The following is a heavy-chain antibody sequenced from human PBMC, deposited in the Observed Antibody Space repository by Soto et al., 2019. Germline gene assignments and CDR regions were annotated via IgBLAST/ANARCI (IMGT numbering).Heavy chain of an antibody. CDR1: GYTFTSYG. V-gene: IGHV1-18*01. J-gene: IGHJ4*02. Sequence: QVQLVQSGAEVKKPGASVKVSCKASGYTFTSYGISWVRQAPGQGLEWMGWISAYNGNTNYAQKLQGRVTMTTDTSTSTAYMELRSLRSDVTAVYYCARAYSSGWTHPTIVDYWGQGTLVTVSS. CDR3: ARAYSSGWTHPTIVDY. CDR2: ISAYNGNT. D-gene: IGHD6-19*01.